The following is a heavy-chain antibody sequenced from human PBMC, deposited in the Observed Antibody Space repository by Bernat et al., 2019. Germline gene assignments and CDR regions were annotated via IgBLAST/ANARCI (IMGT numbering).Heavy chain of an antibody. D-gene: IGHD3-10*01. CDR2: IYWDDDK. V-gene: IGHV2-5*02. Sequence: QITLKESGPTLVKPTQTLTLTCTFSGFSLSTSGVGVGWIRQPPGKALEWLALIYWDDDKRYSPSLKSRLTITKDTSKNQVSLTMTKMDPVDPAKYSGAHKPGGGGSFDYWGQGTLVTVSS. J-gene: IGHJ4*02. CDR3: AHKPGGGGSFDY. CDR1: GFSLSTSGVG.